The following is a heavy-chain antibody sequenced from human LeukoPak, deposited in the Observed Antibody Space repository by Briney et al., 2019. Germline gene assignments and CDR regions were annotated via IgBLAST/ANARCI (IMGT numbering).Heavy chain of an antibody. J-gene: IGHJ4*02. CDR2: IYHSGST. CDR3: AREPTYSGSPY. CDR1: GGSISSGGYY. V-gene: IGHV4-30-2*01. D-gene: IGHD6-6*01. Sequence: SETLSLTCTVSGGSISSGGYYWSWIRQPPGKGLEWIGYIYHSGSTYYNPSLKSRVTISVDRSKNQFSLKLSSVTAADTAVYYCAREPTYSGSPYWGQGTLVTVSS.